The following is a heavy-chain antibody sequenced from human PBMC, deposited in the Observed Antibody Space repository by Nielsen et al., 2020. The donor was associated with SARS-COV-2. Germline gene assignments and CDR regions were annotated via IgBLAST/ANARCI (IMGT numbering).Heavy chain of an antibody. D-gene: IGHD3-22*01. V-gene: IGHV3-48*03. J-gene: IGHJ6*02. CDR2: ISSSGSTI. CDR3: ARDAYYYDSSDHYYYYGMDV. Sequence: WIRQPPGKGLEWVSYISSSGSTIYYADSVKGRFTISRDNAKNSLYLQMNSLRAEDTAVYYCARDAYYYDSSDHYYYYGMDVWGQGTTVTVSS.